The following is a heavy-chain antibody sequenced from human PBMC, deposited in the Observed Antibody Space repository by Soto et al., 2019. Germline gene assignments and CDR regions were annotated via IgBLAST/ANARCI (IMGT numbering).Heavy chain of an antibody. CDR2: IWYDGSNK. CDR1: GFTFSSYG. V-gene: IGHV3-33*01. CDR3: ARTGIAVAGYYYYGMDV. J-gene: IGHJ6*02. Sequence: LRLSCAASGFTFSSYGMHWVRQAPVKGLEWVAVIWYDGSNKYYADSVKGRFTISRDNSKNTLYLQMNSLRAEDTAVYYCARTGIAVAGYYYYGMDVWGQGTTVTVSS. D-gene: IGHD6-19*01.